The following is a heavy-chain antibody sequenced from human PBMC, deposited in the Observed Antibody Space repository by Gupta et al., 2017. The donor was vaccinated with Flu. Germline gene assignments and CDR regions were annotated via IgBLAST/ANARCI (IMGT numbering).Heavy chain of an antibody. Sequence: RGLEWLGRTYYRSKWYNDYAVSVKSRITISPDTSKNQFSLQLNSVTPEDTAVYFCARGDSSGYFYLRNLFDIWGQGTMVTVSS. V-gene: IGHV6-1*01. CDR3: ARGDSSGYFYLRNLFDI. CDR2: TYYRSKWYN. D-gene: IGHD3-22*01. J-gene: IGHJ3*02.